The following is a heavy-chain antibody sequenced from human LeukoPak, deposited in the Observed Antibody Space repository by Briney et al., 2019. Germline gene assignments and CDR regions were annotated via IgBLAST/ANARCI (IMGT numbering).Heavy chain of an antibody. CDR3: ALIILTGDGFDY. CDR1: GYTFAGYY. D-gene: IGHD3-9*01. V-gene: IGHV1-2*02. CDR2: INPNSGGT. Sequence: GASVKVSCKASGYTFAGYYMHWVRQAPGQGLEWMGWINPNSGGTNYAQKFQGRVTMTRDTSISTAYMELSRLRSDDTAVYYCALIILTGDGFDYWGQGTLVTVSS. J-gene: IGHJ4*02.